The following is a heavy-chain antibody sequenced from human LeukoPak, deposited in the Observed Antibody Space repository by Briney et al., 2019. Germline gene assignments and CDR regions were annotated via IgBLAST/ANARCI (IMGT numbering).Heavy chain of an antibody. CDR2: ISAYNGNT. Sequence: ASVKVSCKASGYTFNSYGISWVRQAPGQGLEGMGWISAYNGNTNYAQKLQGRVTMTTDTSTSTAYMELRSLRSDDTAVYYCAREYYDILTTYYYYMDVWGKGTTVTVSS. CDR1: GYTFNSYG. D-gene: IGHD3-9*01. V-gene: IGHV1-18*01. CDR3: AREYYDILTTYYYYMDV. J-gene: IGHJ6*03.